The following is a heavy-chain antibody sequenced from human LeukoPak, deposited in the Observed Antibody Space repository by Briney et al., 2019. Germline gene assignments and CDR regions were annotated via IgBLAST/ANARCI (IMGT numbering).Heavy chain of an antibody. Sequence: GGSLRLSCAASGFTFSSSAMSWVRQAPGKGLEWVSAISGSGSSTYYSDSVKGRFTISRDNSKNTLYLQMNSLRAEDTAVYYCAKIPSRVVVTTTPWGQGTLVTVSS. D-gene: IGHD2-21*02. J-gene: IGHJ5*02. CDR1: GFTFSSSA. CDR2: ISGSGSST. V-gene: IGHV3-23*01. CDR3: AKIPSRVVVTTTP.